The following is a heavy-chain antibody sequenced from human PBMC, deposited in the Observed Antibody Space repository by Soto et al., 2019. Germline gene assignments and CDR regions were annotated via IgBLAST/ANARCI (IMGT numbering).Heavy chain of an antibody. CDR3: ARTGDVVVPGFTY. CDR2: INAGNGNT. J-gene: IGHJ4*02. V-gene: IGHV1-3*01. Sequence: QVQLVQSGAEVKKPGASVKVSCKASGYTFTSYAMHWVRQAPGQRLEWMGWINAGNGNTKYSQKFQGRVTITRDTSTSTAYMELSSLRSEDTAVYYCARTGDVVVPGFTYWGQGTLVTVSS. D-gene: IGHD2-2*01. CDR1: GYTFTSYA.